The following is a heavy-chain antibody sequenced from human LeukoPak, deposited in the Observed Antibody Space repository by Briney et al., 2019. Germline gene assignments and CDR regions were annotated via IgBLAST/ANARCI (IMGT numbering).Heavy chain of an antibody. CDR2: IYYSGST. D-gene: IGHD3-16*02. J-gene: IGHJ4*02. Sequence: SETLSLTCTVSGGSISSYYWSWIRQPPGKGLEWIGYIYYSGSTNYNPSLKSRVTISVDTSKNQFSLKLSSVTAADTAAYYCARGITFGGVIGNFDYWGQGTLVTVSS. CDR3: ARGITFGGVIGNFDY. CDR1: GGSISSYY. V-gene: IGHV4-59*01.